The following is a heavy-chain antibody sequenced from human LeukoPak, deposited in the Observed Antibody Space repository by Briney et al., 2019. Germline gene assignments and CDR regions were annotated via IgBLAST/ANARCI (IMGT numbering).Heavy chain of an antibody. D-gene: IGHD5-12*01. J-gene: IGHJ4*02. Sequence: SETLSLTCAVYGGSFSGYYWSWIRQPPGKGLEWIGEINHSGSTNYNPSLKSRITMSVDTSKNQFSLKLGSVTAADTAVYYCARDPSGYYYFDQWGQGTLVTVSS. CDR3: ARDPSGYYYFDQ. V-gene: IGHV4-34*10. CDR2: INHSGST. CDR1: GGSFSGYY.